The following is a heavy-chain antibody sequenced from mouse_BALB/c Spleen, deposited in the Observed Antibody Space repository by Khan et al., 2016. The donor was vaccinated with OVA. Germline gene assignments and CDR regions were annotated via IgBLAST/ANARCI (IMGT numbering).Heavy chain of an antibody. Sequence: EVKLLESGGGLVQPGGSLKLSCAASGFAFSRYWMSWVRQAPGKGLEWIGEINPDSSTINYTPSLKDKFIISRDNAKNTLYLQMSKVRSEDTALYYCARPYWYDGSAWFAYWGQGTLVTVSA. CDR1: GFAFSRYW. J-gene: IGHJ3*01. V-gene: IGHV4-1*02. CDR2: INPDSSTI. D-gene: IGHD2-14*01. CDR3: ARPYWYDGSAWFAY.